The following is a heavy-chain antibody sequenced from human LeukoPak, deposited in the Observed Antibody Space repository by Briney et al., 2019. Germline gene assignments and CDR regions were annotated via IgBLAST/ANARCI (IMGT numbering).Heavy chain of an antibody. CDR2: ISAYNGNT. D-gene: IGHD4-17*01. CDR1: GYTFTGYF. Sequence: ASVKVSCKASGYTFTGYFMHWVRQAPGQGLEWMGWISAYNGNTNYAQKLQGRVTMTTDTSTSTAYMELRSLRSDDTAVYYCVVWTTTVTWGLSDYWGQRTLVTVSS. CDR3: VVWTTTVTWGLSDY. V-gene: IGHV1-18*04. J-gene: IGHJ4*02.